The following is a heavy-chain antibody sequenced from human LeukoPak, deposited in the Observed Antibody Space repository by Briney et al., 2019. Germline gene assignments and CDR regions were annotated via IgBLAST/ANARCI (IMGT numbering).Heavy chain of an antibody. CDR3: ARVRWELPPYDGFDL. D-gene: IGHD1-26*01. CDR1: GFTFSSYS. V-gene: IGHV3-7*01. J-gene: IGHJ3*01. CDR2: IKQDGSEK. Sequence: GGSLRLSCAASGFTFSSYSMRWVRQAPGKGLEWVANIKQDGSEKYYVDSVKGRFTISRDNAKNSLYLQMNSLRAEDTAVYYCARVRWELPPYDGFDLWGQGTMVTVSS.